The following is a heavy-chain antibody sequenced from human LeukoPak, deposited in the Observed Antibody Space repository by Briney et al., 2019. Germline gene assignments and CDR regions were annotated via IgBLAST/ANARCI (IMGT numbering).Heavy chain of an antibody. CDR3: ARLGGTRRESYFDI. Sequence: SSEPLSLPCTVSGGSISSSNYYWGWIRQPPGKGLEWIGSIYFSGNTYYNPSLKSRVTISVDTSNNQFSLRLSSVTAADTAVYFCARLGGTRRESYFDIWGQGTLITVSS. CDR1: GGSISSSNYY. CDR2: IYFSGNT. J-gene: IGHJ4*02. D-gene: IGHD3-10*01. V-gene: IGHV4-39*01.